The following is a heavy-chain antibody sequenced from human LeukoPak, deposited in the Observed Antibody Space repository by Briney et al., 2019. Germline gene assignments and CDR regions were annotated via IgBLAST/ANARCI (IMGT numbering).Heavy chain of an antibody. V-gene: IGHV3-30*18. CDR2: ISYDGSNK. Sequence: GGSLRLSCAASGFTFSSYGMHWVRQAPGKGLEWVAVISYDGSNKYYADSVKGRFTISRDNAKNSLYLQMTSLRAEDTALYFCAKDRGSCSGGSCHRDYYGLDVWGQGTTVTVSS. CDR1: GFTFSSYG. J-gene: IGHJ6*02. D-gene: IGHD2-15*01. CDR3: AKDRGSCSGGSCHRDYYGLDV.